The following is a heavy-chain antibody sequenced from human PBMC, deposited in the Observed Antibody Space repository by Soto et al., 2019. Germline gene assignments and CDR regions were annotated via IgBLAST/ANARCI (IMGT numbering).Heavy chain of an antibody. V-gene: IGHV4-39*01. CDR3: ARIVVVPAAPQGDWFDP. CDR2: IYNSGST. D-gene: IGHD2-2*01. CDR1: GGSISSSNFF. J-gene: IGHJ5*02. Sequence: PSETLSLTCTVSGGSISSSNFFWGWIRQPPGKGLEWIGSIYNSGSTDYKQSLKSRVTISVDTSKNQFSLKLNSVTAADTVVYYCARIVVVPAAPQGDWFDPWGQGTLVTVSS.